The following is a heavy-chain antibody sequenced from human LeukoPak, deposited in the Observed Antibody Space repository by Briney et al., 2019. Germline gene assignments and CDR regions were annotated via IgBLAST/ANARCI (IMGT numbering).Heavy chain of an antibody. CDR3: AGGRYFDWLLPYFQH. V-gene: IGHV3-23*01. CDR2: ISGSGGST. D-gene: IGHD3-9*01. CDR1: GFTFSSYA. J-gene: IGHJ1*01. Sequence: GGSLRLSCAASGFTFSSYAMSWVRQAPGKGLEWVSAISGSGGSTYYADSVKGRFTISRDNSKNTLYLQMNSLRAEDTAVYYCAGGRYFDWLLPYFQHWGQGTLVTVSS.